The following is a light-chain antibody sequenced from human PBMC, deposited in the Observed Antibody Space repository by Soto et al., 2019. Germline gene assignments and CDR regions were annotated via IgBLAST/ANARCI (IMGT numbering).Light chain of an antibody. CDR2: AAS. J-gene: IGKJ2*01. CDR3: QRYGSSPPYT. V-gene: IGKV3-20*01. Sequence: EIVLTQSPGTLSLSPGERATLSCWASQSVSSSYLAWYQQKPGQAPRLLIYAASSRATGIPDRFSGSGSGTDFPLTISRLEPEDFAVYYCQRYGSSPPYTFGQGTKLEIK. CDR1: QSVSSSY.